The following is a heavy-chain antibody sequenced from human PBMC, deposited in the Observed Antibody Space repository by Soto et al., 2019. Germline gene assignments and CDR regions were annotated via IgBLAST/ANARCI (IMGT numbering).Heavy chain of an antibody. J-gene: IGHJ6*02. V-gene: IGHV4-61*01. D-gene: IGHD2-2*02. CDR3: ARFVRSCSGTTCYTRADV. Sequence: QVQLQESGPRLVKPSETVSLTCTVSGGSVSSDTHYWSWIRLPPGKRLERIGFIYSSGSTNYNPSLKSRVTMSVDTSKNQFSLKLRSVIVADTAVYHCARFVRSCSGTTCYTRADVWGQGTTVSVSS. CDR2: IYSSGST. CDR1: GGSVSSDTHY.